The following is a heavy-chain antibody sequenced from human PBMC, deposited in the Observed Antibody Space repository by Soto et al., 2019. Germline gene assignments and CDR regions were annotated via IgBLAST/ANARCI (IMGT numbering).Heavy chain of an antibody. J-gene: IGHJ4*02. D-gene: IGHD6-19*01. CDR3: SRGTVAGTYVLPKTH. CDR1: GFTLSSYA. V-gene: IGHV3-30-3*01. Sequence: PGGSLRLSCAASGFTLSSYAMHWVRQAPGKGLEWVAVISYDGSNKYYADSVKGRFTISRDNSKNTLYLQMNSLRAEDTAVYYCSRGTVAGTYVLPKTHWGQGTLVTVSS. CDR2: ISYDGSNK.